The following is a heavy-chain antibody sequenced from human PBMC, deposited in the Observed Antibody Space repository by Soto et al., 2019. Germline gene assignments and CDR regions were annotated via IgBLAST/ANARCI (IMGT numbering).Heavy chain of an antibody. CDR3: VKGNLRVIEYPSHDMDV. Sequence: GWSLRLSCTFSVLTFSRYAMFWVRQAPGKGLESLLAISSTGGRTYYADSVKGRFTISRDNSKHTLYLQMSSLSAEDTAVYYCVKGNLRVIEYPSHDMDVWGQGTTVTVSS. V-gene: IGHV3-64D*06. D-gene: IGHD1-1*01. CDR1: VLTFSRYA. J-gene: IGHJ6*02. CDR2: ISSTGGRT.